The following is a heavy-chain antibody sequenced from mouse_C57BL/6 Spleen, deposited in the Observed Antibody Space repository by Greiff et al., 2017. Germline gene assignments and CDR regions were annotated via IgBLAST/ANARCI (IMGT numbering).Heavy chain of an antibody. CDR2: ISSGSSTI. Sequence: EVHLVESGGGLVKPGGSLKLSCAASGFTFSDYGMHWVRQAPEKGLEWVAYISSGSSTIYYADTVKGRFTISRDNAKNTLFLQTASLRAEDRAMYYCAGQPPMDYWGQGTSGTVAS. V-gene: IGHV5-17*01. J-gene: IGHJ4*01. D-gene: IGHD6-1*01. CDR1: GFTFSDYG. CDR3: AGQPPMDY.